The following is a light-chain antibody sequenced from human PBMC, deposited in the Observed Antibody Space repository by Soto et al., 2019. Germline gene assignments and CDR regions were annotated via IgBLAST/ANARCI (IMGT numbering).Light chain of an antibody. CDR1: QEISRW. CDR2: ATS. Sequence: DIQMTQSPSSVSASVGDRAIITCRASQEISRWLAWYQQKPGRAPQLLIYATSSLQSGVPSRFSGSGSGTDFTLTISSLQPEDFATYYCQQANSFPHTLGGGTRVEIK. J-gene: IGKJ4*01. CDR3: QQANSFPHT. V-gene: IGKV1-12*01.